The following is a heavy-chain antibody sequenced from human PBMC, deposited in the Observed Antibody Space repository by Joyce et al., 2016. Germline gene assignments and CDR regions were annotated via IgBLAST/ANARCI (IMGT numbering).Heavy chain of an antibody. CDR2: INQDGSQK. V-gene: IGHV3-7*03. J-gene: IGHJ4*02. CDR3: ARPEEGGDY. Sequence: EVQLVESGGALVQPGGSLRLSCVASGFILSHYWASWVRRAPGKGLEWLDNINQDGSQKNYADSVKGRFTISRDNAKNSLYLQLDSLRVEDTAVYYCARPEEGGDYWGQGTLVTVSS. CDR1: GFILSHYW. D-gene: IGHD3-16*01.